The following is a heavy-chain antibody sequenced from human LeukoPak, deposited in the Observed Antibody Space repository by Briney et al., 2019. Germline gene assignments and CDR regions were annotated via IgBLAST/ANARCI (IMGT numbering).Heavy chain of an antibody. J-gene: IGHJ4*02. CDR2: ISSSSSHI. D-gene: IGHD3-10*01. V-gene: IGHV3-21*01. Sequence: GGSLRLSCAASGFTFSNAWMNWVRHAPGKGLEWVSSISSSSSHIYYADSVKGRFIISRDNAKNSLYLQMNSLSTDDTAVYYCARVGGLWFGELWGQGTLVTVSS. CDR3: ARVGGLWFGEL. CDR1: GFTFSNAW.